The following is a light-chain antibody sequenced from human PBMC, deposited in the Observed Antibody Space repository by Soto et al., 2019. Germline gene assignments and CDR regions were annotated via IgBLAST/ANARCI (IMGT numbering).Light chain of an antibody. CDR1: SSDVGGYNS. J-gene: IGLJ1*01. Sequence: QSALTQPPSASGSPGQSVTISCTGTSSDVGGYNSVSWYQQHPGKAPKLIIYEVNKRPSGVPNRFSGSKSGNTASLTVSGLQAEDEADYYCSSNVGDNNRYVFGTGTKVTVL. V-gene: IGLV2-8*01. CDR2: EVN. CDR3: SSNVGDNNRYV.